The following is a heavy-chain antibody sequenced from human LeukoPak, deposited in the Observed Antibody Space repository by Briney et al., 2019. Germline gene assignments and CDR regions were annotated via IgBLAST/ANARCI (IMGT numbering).Heavy chain of an antibody. V-gene: IGHV1-46*01. Sequence: GASVKVSCKASGYNFVSYYMHWVGQAPGQGLEWMGIINPSGGSTSYAQKFQDRVTMTRDTSTSTVYMELSSLKSEDTAVYYCAREDVVLVDAVRYYYYGMGVWGQGTTVTVSS. CDR3: AREDVVLVDAVRYYYYGMGV. D-gene: IGHD2-8*01. CDR1: GYNFVSYY. J-gene: IGHJ6*02. CDR2: INPSGGST.